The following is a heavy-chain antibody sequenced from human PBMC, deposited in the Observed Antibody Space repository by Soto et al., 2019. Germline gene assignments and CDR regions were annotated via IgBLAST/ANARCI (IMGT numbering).Heavy chain of an antibody. J-gene: IGHJ4*01. CDR1: GFTFSDYY. Sequence: QVQLVESGGGLVKPGGSLRLSCAASGFTFSDYYMSWIRRAPGKGLEWVSYISTGSSHTNYADSVKGRFTISRDNAKNSLYLQRNSLRADDTAVYYCASDWLAGEPPRRWNDWGQGTLVTVSS. CDR2: ISTGSSHT. CDR3: ASDWLAGEPPRRWND. D-gene: IGHD1-1*01. V-gene: IGHV3-11*05.